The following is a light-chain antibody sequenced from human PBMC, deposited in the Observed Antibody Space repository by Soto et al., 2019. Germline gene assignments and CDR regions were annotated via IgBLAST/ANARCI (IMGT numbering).Light chain of an antibody. V-gene: IGLV2-14*01. Sequence: ALTQPASVSGSPGQSITISCTGTSSDIGGYNFVSWYHQHPGKAPKLMIYEVSNRPSGVSDHFSGSKSGNTASLTISGLQAEDEADYYCSSFRSGTTLFGTGTKVTVL. CDR3: SSFRSGTTL. CDR2: EVS. J-gene: IGLJ1*01. CDR1: SSDIGGYNF.